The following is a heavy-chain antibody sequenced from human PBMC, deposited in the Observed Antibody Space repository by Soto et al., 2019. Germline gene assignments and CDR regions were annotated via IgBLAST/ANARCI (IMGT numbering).Heavy chain of an antibody. CDR3: ARGRDDSREDYYYYMDV. D-gene: IGHD3-3*01. Sequence: ASVKVSCKASGYTFTGYYMHWVRQAPGQGLEWMGWINPNSGGTNYAQKFQGWVTMTRDTSISTAYMELSRLRSDDTAVYYCARGRDDSREDYYYYMDVWGKGTTVTVSS. CDR1: GYTFTGYY. J-gene: IGHJ6*03. CDR2: INPNSGGT. V-gene: IGHV1-2*04.